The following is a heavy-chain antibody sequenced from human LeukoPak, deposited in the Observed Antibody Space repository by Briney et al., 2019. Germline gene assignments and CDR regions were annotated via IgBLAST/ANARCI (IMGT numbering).Heavy chain of an antibody. J-gene: IGHJ4*02. CDR2: IWYDGSNK. V-gene: IGHV3-33*06. CDR1: GFTFSSYG. D-gene: IGHD6-13*01. Sequence: GGSLRLSCAASGFTFSSYGMHWVRQAPGKGLEWVAVIWYDGSNKYYADSVKGRFTISRDNSKNTLYLQMNSLRAEDTAVYYCAKSGVSSIAAAGPLDYWGQRTLVIVSS. CDR3: AKSGVSSIAAAGPLDY.